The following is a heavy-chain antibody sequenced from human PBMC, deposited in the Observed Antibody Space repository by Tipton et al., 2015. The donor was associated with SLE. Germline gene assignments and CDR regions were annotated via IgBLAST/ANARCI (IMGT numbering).Heavy chain of an antibody. D-gene: IGHD3-22*01. Sequence: TLSLTCAVYGGSFSAYYWTWIRQPPGKGLEWIGQINHSGSTDYNPSLKSRVTISVDTSKNQFSLKLTSVTAADTAVYYCAGLGPLANVGGSTYYHPLDVWGQGTTVTVSS. CDR2: INHSGST. CDR3: AGLGPLANVGGSTYYHPLDV. J-gene: IGHJ6*02. CDR1: GGSFSAYY. V-gene: IGHV4-34*01.